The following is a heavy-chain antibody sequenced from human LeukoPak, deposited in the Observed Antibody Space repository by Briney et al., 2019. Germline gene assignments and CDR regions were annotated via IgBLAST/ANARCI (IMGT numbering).Heavy chain of an antibody. Sequence: PSETLSLTCTVSGGSISSYYWSWIRQPPGKGLEWIGYIYYSGSTNYNPSLKSRVTISVDTSKNQFSLKLSSVTAADTAVYYCARKGYCSSTSCYEGWFDPWGQGTLVTVSS. D-gene: IGHD2-2*01. CDR3: ARKGYCSSTSCYEGWFDP. CDR2: IYYSGST. CDR1: GGSISSYY. V-gene: IGHV4-59*01. J-gene: IGHJ5*02.